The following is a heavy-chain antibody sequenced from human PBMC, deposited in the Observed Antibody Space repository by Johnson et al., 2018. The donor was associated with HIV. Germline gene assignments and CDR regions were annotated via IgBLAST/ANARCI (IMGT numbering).Heavy chain of an antibody. CDR2: ISSNGGST. Sequence: EVQLVESGGGLVQPGGSLRLSCAASGFTFSSYAMHWVRQAPGKGLEYVSAISSNGGSTYYGRSVNDRFSISRYNSKNTLYLQMNSLRAEDTAVYYCAKPLQLEEGAFDIWGQGTMVTVSS. V-gene: IGHV3-64*01. CDR3: AKPLQLEEGAFDI. CDR1: GFTFSSYA. J-gene: IGHJ3*02. D-gene: IGHD6-6*01.